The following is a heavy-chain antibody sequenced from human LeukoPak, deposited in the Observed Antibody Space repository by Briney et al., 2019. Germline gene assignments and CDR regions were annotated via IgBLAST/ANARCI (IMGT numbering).Heavy chain of an antibody. CDR1: GFTFSDYY. CDR3: ARQPDDYGDVDFDY. J-gene: IGHJ4*02. D-gene: IGHD4-17*01. Sequence: PGGSLRLSCAASGFTFSDYYMSWIRQAPGKGMEWVSYISSSGSTIYYADSVKGRFTISRDNAKNSLYLQMNSLRAEDTAVYYCARQPDDYGDVDFDYWGQGTLVTVSS. V-gene: IGHV3-11*04. CDR2: ISSSGSTI.